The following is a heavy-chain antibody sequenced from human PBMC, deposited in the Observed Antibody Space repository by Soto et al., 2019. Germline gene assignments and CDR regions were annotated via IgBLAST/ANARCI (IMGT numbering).Heavy chain of an antibody. CDR2: IYPGDSDT. V-gene: IGHV5-51*01. CDR1: GYSFTSYW. Sequence: RGESLKISCKGSGYSFTSYWIGWVRQMPGKGLEWMGIIYPGDSDTRYSPSFQGQVTISADKSISTAYLQWSSLKASDTAMYYCATRSGYYDYYYYGMDVWGQGTTVTVSS. CDR3: ATRSGYYDYYYYGMDV. D-gene: IGHD3-3*01. J-gene: IGHJ6*02.